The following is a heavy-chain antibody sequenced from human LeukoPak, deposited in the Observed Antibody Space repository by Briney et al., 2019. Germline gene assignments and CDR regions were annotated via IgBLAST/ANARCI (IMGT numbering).Heavy chain of an antibody. V-gene: IGHV4-4*02. CDR1: GASISRSTW. D-gene: IGHD5-12*01. CDR3: ARGGYGHWVDY. Sequence: SETLSLTCGVSGASISRSTWWSWVRQPPEKGLEWIGEIDHNGNTNYSPSLKSRVTISVDKSNNQFSLKLNYVTAADTAVYYCARGGYGHWVDYWGQGTLVTVSS. J-gene: IGHJ4*02. CDR2: IDHNGNT.